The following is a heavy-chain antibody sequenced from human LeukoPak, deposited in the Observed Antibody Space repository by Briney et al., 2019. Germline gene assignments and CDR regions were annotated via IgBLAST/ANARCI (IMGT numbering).Heavy chain of an antibody. J-gene: IGHJ4*02. Sequence: GGSLRLSCAASGFTFSSYAMSWVRQAPGKGLEWVSVISGSGGSTYYADSVKGRFTISRDDSKNTLYLQMNSLRAEDTAVYYCAKDREGLWFGELSFWGQGTLVTVSS. D-gene: IGHD3-10*01. CDR2: ISGSGGST. CDR1: GFTFSSYA. CDR3: AKDREGLWFGELSF. V-gene: IGHV3-23*01.